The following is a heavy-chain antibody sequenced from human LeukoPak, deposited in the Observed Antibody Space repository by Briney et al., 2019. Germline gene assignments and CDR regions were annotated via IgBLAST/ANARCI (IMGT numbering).Heavy chain of an antibody. CDR3: AKPFYSGYDSHFDY. J-gene: IGHJ4*02. Sequence: PGGSLRLSCAASGFTFSNYAMSWVRQALGKGLEWVSAISGSGDGTYSADSVKGRFTISRDNSKNTLYLQMNSLRAEDTAVYYCAKPFYSGYDSHFDYWGQGTLVTVSS. CDR2: ISGSGDGT. D-gene: IGHD5-12*01. V-gene: IGHV3-23*01. CDR1: GFTFSNYA.